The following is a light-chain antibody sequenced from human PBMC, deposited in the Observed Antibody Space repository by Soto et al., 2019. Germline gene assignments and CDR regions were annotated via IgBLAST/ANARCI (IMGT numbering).Light chain of an antibody. J-gene: IGKJ4*01. V-gene: IGKV1-16*02. CDR1: QDISNY. Sequence: DIQMTQSPSSLSASVGDRVTITCRATQDISNYLAWFQQKPGKAPTSLIYAASSLESGVPSNFRGSGSGTEFTLTISSLRPEDFATYYCQQYRSYPLTFGGGTKVEI. CDR2: AAS. CDR3: QQYRSYPLT.